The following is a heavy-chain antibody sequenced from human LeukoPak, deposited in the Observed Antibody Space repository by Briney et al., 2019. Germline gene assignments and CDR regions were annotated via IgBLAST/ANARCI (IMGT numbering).Heavy chain of an antibody. V-gene: IGHV3-74*01. CDR2: INSDGSST. D-gene: IGHD5-12*01. J-gene: IGHJ4*02. Sequence: GGSLRLSCAASGFTFSNYWMHWVRQAPGKELVWIARINSDGSSTSYADSVKGRFTISRDNPKNTLYLQMNSLRAEDTAVYYCARGGFGGYASSFDYWGQGTLVTVCS. CDR3: ARGGFGGYASSFDY. CDR1: GFTFSNYW.